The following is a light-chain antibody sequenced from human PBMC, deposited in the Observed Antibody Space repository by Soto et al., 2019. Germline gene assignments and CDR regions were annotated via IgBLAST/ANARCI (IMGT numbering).Light chain of an antibody. J-gene: IGKJ3*01. V-gene: IGKV3-20*01. CDR2: GAS. CDR3: QQYGSSPLFI. CDR1: QSVSGSY. Sequence: EIVLTQSPGTLSLSPGERATLSCRASQSVSGSYLAWYQQKPGQAPRLLIYGASSRATGIPDRFSGSGSGTDFTLTSSRLEPEEFAVYYCQQYGSSPLFIFGPGPTVDIK.